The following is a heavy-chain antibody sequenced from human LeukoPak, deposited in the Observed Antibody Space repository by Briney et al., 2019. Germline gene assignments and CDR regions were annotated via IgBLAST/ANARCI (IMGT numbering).Heavy chain of an antibody. CDR3: ARGLFANGDY. J-gene: IGHJ4*02. D-gene: IGHD1-1*01. CDR2: INHSGST. Sequence: SETLPLTCAVYGGSFSGYYWSWIRQPPGKGLEWIGEINHSGSTNYNPSLKSRVTISVDTSKNQFSLKLSSVTAADTAVYYCARGLFANGDYWGQGTLVTVSS. CDR1: GGSFSGYY. V-gene: IGHV4-34*01.